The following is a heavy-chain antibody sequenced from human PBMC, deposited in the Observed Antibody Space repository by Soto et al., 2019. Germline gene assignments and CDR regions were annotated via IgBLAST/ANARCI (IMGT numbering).Heavy chain of an antibody. Sequence: ASVKVSCKASGYTFTSYAMHWVRQAPGQRLEWMGWINAGNGNTKYSQKFQGRVTITRDTSARTAYMELSSLRSEDTAVYYCASTIDYDFWSGYIYGMDVWGQGNTVTVSS. J-gene: IGHJ6*02. D-gene: IGHD3-3*01. CDR1: GYTFTSYA. CDR2: INAGNGNT. V-gene: IGHV1-3*01. CDR3: ASTIDYDFWSGYIYGMDV.